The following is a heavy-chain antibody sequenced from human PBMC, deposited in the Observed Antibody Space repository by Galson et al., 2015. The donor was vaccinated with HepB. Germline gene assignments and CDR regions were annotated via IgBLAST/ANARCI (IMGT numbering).Heavy chain of an antibody. CDR2: INSDGSRT. CDR3: AKAPYSRGVWGSHGHETAFDY. J-gene: IGHJ4*02. CDR1: GFTFSSYW. V-gene: IGHV3-74*01. D-gene: IGHD3-10*01. Sequence: SLRLSCAASGFTFSSYWMHWVRQAPGKGLVWVSRINSDGSRTSHADSVKGRFTISRDNSKNTLYLQMNSLRAEDTAVYYCAKAPYSRGVWGSHGHETAFDYWGQGTLVTVSS.